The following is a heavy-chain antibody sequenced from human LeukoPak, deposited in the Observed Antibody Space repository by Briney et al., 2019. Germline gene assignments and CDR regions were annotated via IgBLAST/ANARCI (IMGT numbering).Heavy chain of an antibody. V-gene: IGHV1-2*02. D-gene: IGHD5-18*01. CDR2: INPYSGDT. Sequence: ASVKVSCKASGYSFTGYYIHWVRQAPGQGLAWMGWINPYSGDTTYAQKFQGRLTVTSDTSTAYMDLSRLTSDDTAVYYCARDLRSGGVTYGQDSWGQGTLVTVSS. CDR1: GYSFTGYY. CDR3: ARDLRSGGVTYGQDS. J-gene: IGHJ4*02.